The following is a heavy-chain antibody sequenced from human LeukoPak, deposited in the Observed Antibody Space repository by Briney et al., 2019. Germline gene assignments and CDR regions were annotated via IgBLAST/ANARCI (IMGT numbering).Heavy chain of an antibody. D-gene: IGHD3-22*01. V-gene: IGHV3-48*01. Sequence: IISSSSTIYYADSVKGRFTISRDNAKNSLYLQMNSLRAEDTAVYYCARELGIYYDSSGCDYWGQGTLVTVSS. J-gene: IGHJ4*02. CDR2: IISSSSTI. CDR3: ARELGIYYDSSGCDY.